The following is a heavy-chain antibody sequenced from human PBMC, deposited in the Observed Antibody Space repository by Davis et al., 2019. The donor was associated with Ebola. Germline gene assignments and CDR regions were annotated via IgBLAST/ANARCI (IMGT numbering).Heavy chain of an antibody. CDR1: GFTFSDYA. V-gene: IGHV3-23*01. Sequence: PGGSLRLSCAASGFTFSDYAMSWVRQAPGKGLEWVAGIIGSSETTYHADSVKGRFTISRDNFKNTVYLQMNSLGAEDTAVYYCAKARVSDSYSYYLDHWGQGARVTVSS. CDR2: IIGSSETT. D-gene: IGHD3-10*01. CDR3: AKARVSDSYSYYLDH. J-gene: IGHJ4*02.